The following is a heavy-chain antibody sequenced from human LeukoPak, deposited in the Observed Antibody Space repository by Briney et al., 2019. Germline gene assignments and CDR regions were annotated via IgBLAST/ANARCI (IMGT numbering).Heavy chain of an antibody. CDR1: GGSISSSSYY. CDR3: ARDKLWLNWFDP. CDR2: IYYSGST. D-gene: IGHD5-18*01. J-gene: IGHJ5*02. V-gene: IGHV4-39*07. Sequence: SETLSLTCTVSGGSISSSSYYWGWIRQPPGKGLEWIGSIYYSGSTYYNPSLKSRVTISVDTSKNQFSLKLSSVTAADTAVHYCARDKLWLNWFDPWGQGTLVTVSS.